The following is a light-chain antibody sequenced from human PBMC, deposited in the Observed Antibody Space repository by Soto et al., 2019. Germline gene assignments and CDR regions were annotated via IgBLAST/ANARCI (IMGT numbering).Light chain of an antibody. CDR3: QQRSNWPIT. J-gene: IGKJ5*01. V-gene: IGKV3-11*01. CDR2: AAS. CDR1: QSVSSN. Sequence: EIIMTQSPATLSVSPGERASLSCRASQSVSSNLAWYQQKPGQAPRLLIYAASTRATGISTRFSGSGSGTEFTLTISSLEPEDFAVYYCQQRSNWPITFGQGTRLEIK.